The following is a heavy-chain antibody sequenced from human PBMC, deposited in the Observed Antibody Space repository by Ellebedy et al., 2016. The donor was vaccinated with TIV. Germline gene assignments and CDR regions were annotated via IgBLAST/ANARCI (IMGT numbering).Heavy chain of an antibody. D-gene: IGHD3-10*02. V-gene: IGHV3-66*01. Sequence: GESLKISCAASGFTVSTNYMNWVRQAPGKGLEWVSIISGAGSTYYADSVKGRFTISKDNSKNTLNLQMTSLRVEDTAVYYCARASFYDVDLSGWYFDFWGRGTLVTVSS. CDR2: ISGAGST. CDR3: ARASFYDVDLSGWYFDF. CDR1: GFTVSTNY. J-gene: IGHJ2*01.